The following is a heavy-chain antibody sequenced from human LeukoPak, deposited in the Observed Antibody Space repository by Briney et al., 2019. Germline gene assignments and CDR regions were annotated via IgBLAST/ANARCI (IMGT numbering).Heavy chain of an antibody. D-gene: IGHD1-1*01. CDR1: GFTFISYS. Sequence: GRSLRLSCAASGFTFISYSISWVRQAPGKGLEWVSAISGSSGLTFYADSVKGRFSISRDNSQNTLNLQMNSLRAEDTAVYYCAKMDWSDISRYFDHWGQGTLVTVSS. CDR2: ISGSSGLT. V-gene: IGHV3-23*01. CDR3: AKMDWSDISRYFDH. J-gene: IGHJ4*02.